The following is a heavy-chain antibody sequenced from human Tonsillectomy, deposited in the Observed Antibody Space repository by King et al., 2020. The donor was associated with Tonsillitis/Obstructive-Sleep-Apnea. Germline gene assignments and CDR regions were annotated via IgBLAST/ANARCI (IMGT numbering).Heavy chain of an antibody. J-gene: IGHJ2*01. V-gene: IGHV4-34*01. D-gene: IGHD6-19*01. CDR1: GGSFSGYY. CDR2: INHSGST. CDR3: ARGRGIAVDGTRYWYFVL. Sequence: VQLQQWGAGLLKPSETLSLTCAVYGGSFSGYYWSWIRQPPGKGLEWIGEINHSGSTNYNPSLKSRVPISVDTSKNQFSLKLSSVTAADTAVYYCARGRGIAVDGTRYWYFVLWGRGTLVTVSS.